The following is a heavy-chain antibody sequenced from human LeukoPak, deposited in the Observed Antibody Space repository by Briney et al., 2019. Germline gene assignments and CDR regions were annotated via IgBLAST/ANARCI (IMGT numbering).Heavy chain of an antibody. D-gene: IGHD3-3*01. Sequence: SVKVSCKASGYTFTGYYMHWVRQAPGQGLEWMGWIKPNSGGTNYAQKFQGRVTMTRDTSISTAYMELSRLRSDDTAVYYCAREDDFWSGYSGWFDPWGQGTLVTVSS. CDR1: GYTFTGYY. J-gene: IGHJ5*02. CDR2: IKPNSGGT. CDR3: AREDDFWSGYSGWFDP. V-gene: IGHV1-2*02.